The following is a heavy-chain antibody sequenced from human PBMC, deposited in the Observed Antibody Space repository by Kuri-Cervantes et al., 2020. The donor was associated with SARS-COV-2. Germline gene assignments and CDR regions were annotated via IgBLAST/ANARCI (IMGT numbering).Heavy chain of an antibody. CDR3: AGSGIAAAGTGPDY. D-gene: IGHD6-13*01. Sequence: GGSLRLSGKGSEYSFTSCWIGWVRQMPGKGLEWMGIIYPVDSDTRYCPSFQGQVTIPADKSISTAYLQWSSLKASDTAMYYCAGSGIAAAGTGPDYWGQGTLVTVSS. V-gene: IGHV5-51*01. CDR2: IYPVDSDT. CDR1: EYSFTSCW. J-gene: IGHJ4*02.